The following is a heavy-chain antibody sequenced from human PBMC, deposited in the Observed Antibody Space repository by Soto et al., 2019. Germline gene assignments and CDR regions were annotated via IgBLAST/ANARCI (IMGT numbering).Heavy chain of an antibody. CDR3: ARGGAAAWDYYYGMDV. J-gene: IGHJ6*02. Sequence: QVQLQESGPGLVKPSETLSLTCTVSGGSISSYYWSWIRQPPGKGLEWIGYIYYSGSTNYNPSLKSRVTISVDTSKNQFSLKLSSVTAADTAVYCCARGGAAAWDYYYGMDVWGQGTTVTVSS. CDR1: GGSISSYY. D-gene: IGHD2-2*01. CDR2: IYYSGST. V-gene: IGHV4-59*01.